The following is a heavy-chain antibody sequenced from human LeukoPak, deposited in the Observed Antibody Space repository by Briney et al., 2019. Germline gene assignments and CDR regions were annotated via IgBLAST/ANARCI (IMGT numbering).Heavy chain of an antibody. CDR2: ISYDGSNK. CDR1: GFTFSSYA. J-gene: IGHJ4*02. V-gene: IGHV3-30-3*01. CDR3: ARDRQQLALDY. D-gene: IGHD6-13*01. Sequence: PGGSLRLSCAASGFTFSSYAMRWVRQAPGKGLEWVAVISYDGSNKYYADSVKGRFTISRDNSKNTLYLQMNSLRAEDTAVYYCARDRQQLALDYWGQGTLVTVSS.